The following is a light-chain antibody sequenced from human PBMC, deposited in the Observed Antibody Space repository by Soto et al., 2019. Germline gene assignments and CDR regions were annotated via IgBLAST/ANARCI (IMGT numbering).Light chain of an antibody. CDR1: QSINSY. V-gene: IGKV1-39*01. J-gene: IGKJ2*01. CDR3: QQSHSTPLT. CDR2: AAS. Sequence: DIPMTQSPSFLSASVGDRVTITCRASQSINSYLNWYQHKPGKAPKLLIHAASSLQSGVPSRFSGSGSGPDFTLTISSLQPEDFATYYCQQSHSTPLTFGQGTKLEI.